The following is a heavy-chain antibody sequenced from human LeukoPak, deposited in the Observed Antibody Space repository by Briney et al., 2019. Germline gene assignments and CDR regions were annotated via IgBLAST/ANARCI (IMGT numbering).Heavy chain of an antibody. D-gene: IGHD3-10*01. J-gene: IGHJ5*02. CDR1: GGSISSYY. V-gene: IGHV4-59*12. CDR2: IFYTGST. CDR3: ARVWFGELKRFDP. Sequence: SETLSLTCTVSGGSISSYYWSWIRQPPGKGLEWIGYIFYTGSTNYNPSLKSRVTISVDTSKNQFSLKLSSVTAADTAVYYCARVWFGELKRFDPWGQGTLVTVSS.